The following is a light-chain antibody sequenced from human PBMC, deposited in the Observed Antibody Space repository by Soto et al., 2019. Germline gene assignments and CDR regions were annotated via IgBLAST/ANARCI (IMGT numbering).Light chain of an antibody. J-gene: IGKJ1*01. CDR2: KAS. Sequence: DIQMTQSPSSLSASVGDRVTITCRASQGISTYLNWYQQKPGKAPKLLIYKASTLKSGVPSRFSGSGSGTEFTPTISSLQPDDFATYYCQHYNSYSEAFGQGTKV. CDR1: QGISTY. V-gene: IGKV1-5*03. CDR3: QHYNSYSEA.